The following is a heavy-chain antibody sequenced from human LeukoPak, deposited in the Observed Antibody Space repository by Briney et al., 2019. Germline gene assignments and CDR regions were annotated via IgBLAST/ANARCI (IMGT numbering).Heavy chain of an antibody. CDR3: ARDVDSSGSFADYYFDY. D-gene: IGHD6-19*01. J-gene: IGHJ4*02. CDR2: INPKNAAT. V-gene: IGHV1-2*02. Sequence: ASVKVSCKASGYTFTGHYIHWVRQAPGQGLEWMGWINPKNAATNYAQKFQGRVTMTRDPSITTAYMELSRLRSDDTAVYYCARDVDSSGSFADYYFDYWGQGTLVTVSS. CDR1: GYTFTGHY.